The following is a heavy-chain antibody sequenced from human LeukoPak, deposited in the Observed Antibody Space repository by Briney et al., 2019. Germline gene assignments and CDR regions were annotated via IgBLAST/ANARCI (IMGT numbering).Heavy chain of an antibody. CDR1: GFTFSTYC. J-gene: IGHJ4*02. CDR2: ICPDGTVT. Sequence: GGSLRLSCAASGFTFSTYCMHWVRQAPGKGPMWVSRICPDGTVTNYADSVKARFIISRDNARNTVYLQMNSLRVEDTAVYYCVRDFRSADYRGQGTLVTVSS. CDR3: VRDFRSADY. V-gene: IGHV3-74*01.